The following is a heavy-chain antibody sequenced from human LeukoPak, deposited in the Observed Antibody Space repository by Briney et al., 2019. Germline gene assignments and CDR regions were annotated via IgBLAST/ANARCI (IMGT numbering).Heavy chain of an antibody. CDR3: ARSGYSGYDPKYYFDY. CDR2: ISSSSSTI. V-gene: IGHV3-48*04. Sequence: GGSLRLSCAASGFTFSSYSMNWVRQAPGKGLEWVSYISSSSSTIYYADSVKGRFTISRDNAKNSLYLQMNSLRAEDTAVYYCARSGYSGYDPKYYFDYWGQGTLVTVSS. J-gene: IGHJ4*02. D-gene: IGHD5-12*01. CDR1: GFTFSSYS.